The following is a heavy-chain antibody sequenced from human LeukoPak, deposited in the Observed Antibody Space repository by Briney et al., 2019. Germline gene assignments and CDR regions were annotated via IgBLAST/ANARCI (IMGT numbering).Heavy chain of an antibody. CDR2: IYYSGST. J-gene: IGHJ3*02. D-gene: IGHD2-15*01. V-gene: IGHV4-39*07. CDR3: ARDHLLGSVVVVAATDDAFDI. CDR1: GGSISSSSYY. Sequence: SETLSLTCTVSGGSISSSSYYWGWIRQPPGKGLEWIGSIYYSGSTYYNPSLKSRVTTSVDTSKNQFSLKLSSVTAADTAVYYCARDHLLGSVVVVAATDDAFDIWGQGTMVTVSS.